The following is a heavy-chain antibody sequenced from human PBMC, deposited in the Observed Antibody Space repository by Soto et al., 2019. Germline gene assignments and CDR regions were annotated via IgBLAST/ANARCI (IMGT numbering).Heavy chain of an antibody. Sequence: LRLSCAASGFTFSSYGMHWVRQAPGKGLEWVAVISYDGSNKYYADSVKGRFTISRDNSKNTLYLQMNSLRAEDTAVYYCAKDLEYSSSPLGYYYYGMDVWGQGTTVTVSS. CDR3: AKDLEYSSSPLGYYYYGMDV. CDR1: GFTFSSYG. CDR2: ISYDGSNK. J-gene: IGHJ6*02. D-gene: IGHD6-6*01. V-gene: IGHV3-30*18.